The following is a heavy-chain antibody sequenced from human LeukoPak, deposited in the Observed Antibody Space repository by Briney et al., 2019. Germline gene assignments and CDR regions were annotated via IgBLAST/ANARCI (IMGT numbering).Heavy chain of an antibody. CDR3: ARHAPHYYYDSSRRYDY. CDR2: IYYSGST. CDR1: GGSISSYY. V-gene: IGHV4-59*08. J-gene: IGHJ4*02. Sequence: KTSETLSLTCTVSGGSISSYYWSWIRQPPGKGLEWIGYIYYSGSTNYNPSLKSRVTISVDTSKNQFSLKLSSVTAADTAVYYCARHAPHYYYDSSRRYDYWGQGTLVTVSS. D-gene: IGHD3-22*01.